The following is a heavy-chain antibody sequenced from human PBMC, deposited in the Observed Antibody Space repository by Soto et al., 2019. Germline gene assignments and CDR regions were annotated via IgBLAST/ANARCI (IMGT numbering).Heavy chain of an antibody. CDR1: GFTFSSYG. D-gene: IGHD6-13*01. CDR2: IWYDGSNK. Sequence: QVQLVESGGGVVQPGRSLRLSCAASGFTFSSYGMHWVRQAPGKGLEWVAVIWYDGSNKYYADSVKGRFTISRDNSKNTLYLQMNSLRAEDTAVYYCARDGYSSSWYSSAMSDSYGMDVWGQGTTVTVSS. CDR3: ARDGYSSSWYSSAMSDSYGMDV. J-gene: IGHJ6*02. V-gene: IGHV3-33*01.